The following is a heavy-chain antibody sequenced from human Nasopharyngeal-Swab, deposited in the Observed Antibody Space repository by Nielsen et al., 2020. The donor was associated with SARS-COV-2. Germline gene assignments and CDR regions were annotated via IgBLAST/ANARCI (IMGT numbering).Heavy chain of an antibody. CDR1: GYTFTGYF. CDR2: INPNSGGT. D-gene: IGHD1-26*01. Sequence: ASVKVSCKASGYTFTGYFMHWVRQAPGQGLEWMGRINPNSGGTNYAQKFQGRVTMTRDTSISTAYMELSRLRSDDTAVYYCARAWMGEYYYYRMDVWGQGTTVTVSS. J-gene: IGHJ6*02. CDR3: ARAWMGEYYYYRMDV. V-gene: IGHV1-2*06.